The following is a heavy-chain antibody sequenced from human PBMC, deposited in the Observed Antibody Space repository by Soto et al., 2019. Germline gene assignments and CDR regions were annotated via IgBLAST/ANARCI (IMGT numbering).Heavy chain of an antibody. Sequence: GGSLRLSCAASGFTFSSYGMHWVRQAPGKGLEWVAVIWYDGSNKYYADSVKGRFTISRDNSKNTLYLQMNSLRAEDTAVYYCARDDDYVWGSYRYPVFDYWGQGTLVTVSS. CDR3: ARDDDYVWGSYRYPVFDY. V-gene: IGHV3-33*01. CDR1: GFTFSSYG. J-gene: IGHJ4*02. D-gene: IGHD3-16*02. CDR2: IWYDGSNK.